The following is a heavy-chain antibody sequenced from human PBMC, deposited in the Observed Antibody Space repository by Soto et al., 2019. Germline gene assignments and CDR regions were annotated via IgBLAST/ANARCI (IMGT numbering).Heavy chain of an antibody. CDR1: GGSISGSY. J-gene: IGHJ6*02. CDR3: ARLFTVTTDYYFGMDV. CDR2: IYSSGSS. D-gene: IGHD4-17*01. V-gene: IGHV4-4*07. Sequence: SETLSLTCTVSGGSISGSYWSWVRQPAGKGLEWIGRIYSSGSSNYNPSLNSRLTMSLDTSKNRFSLKLRSVTAADTAIYYCARLFTVTTDYYFGMDVWGQGTTVTVSS.